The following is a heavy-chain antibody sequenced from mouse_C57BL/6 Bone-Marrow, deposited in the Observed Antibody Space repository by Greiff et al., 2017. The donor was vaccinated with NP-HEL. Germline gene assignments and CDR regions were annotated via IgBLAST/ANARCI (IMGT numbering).Heavy chain of an antibody. J-gene: IGHJ4*01. CDR1: GYAFSTYW. V-gene: IGHV1-80*01. CDR2: IYPRDGDT. D-gene: IGHD1-1*01. Sequence: VQLQQSGAELVKSGASVKISCKASGYAFSTYWMNWVKQRPGKGLEWIGQIYPRDGDTTYNGKFKGKVSLTADKSSSTAYMQLSSLTSEDSAVYFCARGDYGSSRFGYAMDYWGQGTSVTVSS. CDR3: ARGDYGSSRFGYAMDY.